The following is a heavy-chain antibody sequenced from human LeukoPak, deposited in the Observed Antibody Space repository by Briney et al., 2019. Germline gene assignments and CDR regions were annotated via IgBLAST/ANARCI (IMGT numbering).Heavy chain of an antibody. J-gene: IGHJ4*02. Sequence: SETLSLTCAVYGGSFSGYYWSWIRQPPGKGLEWIGEINHSGSTNYNPSLKSRVTISVDTSKNQFSLKLSSVTAADTAVYYCARAIQLWYPFDYWGQGTLVDVSS. CDR2: INHSGST. V-gene: IGHV4-34*01. D-gene: IGHD5-18*01. CDR1: GGSFSGYY. CDR3: ARAIQLWYPFDY.